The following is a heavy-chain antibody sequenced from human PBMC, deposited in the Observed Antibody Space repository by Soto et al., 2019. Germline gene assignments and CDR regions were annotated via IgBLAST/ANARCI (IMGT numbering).Heavy chain of an antibody. CDR3: AGIYSGSPGGTLRY. CDR2: INYSGST. V-gene: IGHV4-31*03. Sequence: QVQLQESGPGLVKPSQTLSLTCTVSGGSISSGGYYWSWIRQHPGKGLEGIGYINYSGSTYYNPSLKGRGTISVNTAKNQFSLKLSSVTAADKGGDLCAGIYSGSPGGTLRYWGQGTLFTVSS. CDR1: GGSISSGGYY. J-gene: IGHJ4*02. D-gene: IGHD1-26*01.